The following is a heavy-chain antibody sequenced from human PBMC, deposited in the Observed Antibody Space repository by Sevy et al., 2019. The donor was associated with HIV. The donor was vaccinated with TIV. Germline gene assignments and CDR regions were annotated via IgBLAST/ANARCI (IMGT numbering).Heavy chain of an antibody. CDR1: GFTFSSYW. J-gene: IGHJ6*02. CDR3: PRDNDYYYYGMDV. Sequence: GGSLRLSCAASGFTFSSYWMSWVRQAPGKGLEWVANIKQDGSEKYYVDSVKGRFTISRDNAKNSLYLQMNSLRAEDTAVYYCPRDNDYYYYGMDVWGQGTTVTVSS. V-gene: IGHV3-7*01. CDR2: IKQDGSEK.